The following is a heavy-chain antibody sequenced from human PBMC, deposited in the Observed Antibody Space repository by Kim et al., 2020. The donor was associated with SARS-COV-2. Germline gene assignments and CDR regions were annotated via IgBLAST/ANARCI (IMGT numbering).Heavy chain of an antibody. CDR3: AKDRGTMIVVVILDY. Sequence: GGSLRLSCAASGFTFSSYGMHWVRQAPGKGLEWVAVISYDGSNKYYADSVKGRFTISRDNSKNTLYLQMNSLRAEDTAVYYCAKDRGTMIVVVILDYWG. V-gene: IGHV3-30*18. D-gene: IGHD3-22*01. CDR2: ISYDGSNK. CDR1: GFTFSSYG. J-gene: IGHJ4*01.